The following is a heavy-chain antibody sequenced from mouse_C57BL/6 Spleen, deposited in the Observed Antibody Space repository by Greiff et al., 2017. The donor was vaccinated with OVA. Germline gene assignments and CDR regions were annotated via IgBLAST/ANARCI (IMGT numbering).Heavy chain of an antibody. CDR3: ARLYYDYDEYYFDY. CDR2: ISSGGSYT. D-gene: IGHD2-4*01. CDR1: GFTFSSYG. J-gene: IGHJ2*01. V-gene: IGHV5-6*01. Sequence: EVQLVESGGDLVKPGGSLKLSCAASGFTFSSYGMSWVRPTPDKRLEWVATISSGGSYTYYPDSVKGRFTISRDNAKNTLYLQMSSLKSEDTAMYYCARLYYDYDEYYFDYWGQGTTLTVSS.